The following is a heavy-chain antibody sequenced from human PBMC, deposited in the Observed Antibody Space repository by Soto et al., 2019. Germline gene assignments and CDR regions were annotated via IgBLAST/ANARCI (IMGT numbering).Heavy chain of an antibody. V-gene: IGHV1-3*01. Sequence: KFQGRVTITRDTSASTAYMELSSLRSEDTAVYYCARGSRGGDADWFDPWGQGTLVTVSS. D-gene: IGHD2-21*02. J-gene: IGHJ5*02. CDR3: ARGSRGGDADWFDP.